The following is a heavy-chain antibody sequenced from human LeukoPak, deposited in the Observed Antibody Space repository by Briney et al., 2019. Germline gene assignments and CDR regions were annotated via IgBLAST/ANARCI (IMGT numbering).Heavy chain of an antibody. CDR1: GGFISSYY. D-gene: IGHD3-3*01. J-gene: IGHJ6*02. V-gene: IGHV4-59*01. CDR3: ARVTTDFWSGYEYYYYYGMDV. Sequence: SETLSLTCTVSGGFISSYYWSWNRQPPGKGLEWIGYIYYSGSTNYNPSLKSRVTISVDTSKNQFSLKLSSVTAADTAVYYCARVTTDFWSGYEYYYYYGMDVWGQGATVTVSS. CDR2: IYYSGST.